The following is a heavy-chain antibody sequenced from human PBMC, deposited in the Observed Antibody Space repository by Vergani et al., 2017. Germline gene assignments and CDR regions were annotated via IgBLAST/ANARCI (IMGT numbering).Heavy chain of an antibody. CDR2: IHPADSDT. J-gene: IGHJ4*02. V-gene: IGHV5-51*01. Sequence: EVQLVQSGAEVKKPGEPLKIFCQISGYSFTNYWIGWVRQMPGKGLEWMGIIHPADSDTRYSPSFQGQVTISVDKSISTAYLQRSSLRASDSAMYYCARLYGRDSSGSKYFDYWGQGTLVTVSS. CDR3: ARLYGRDSSGSKYFDY. D-gene: IGHD3-22*01. CDR1: GYSFTNYW.